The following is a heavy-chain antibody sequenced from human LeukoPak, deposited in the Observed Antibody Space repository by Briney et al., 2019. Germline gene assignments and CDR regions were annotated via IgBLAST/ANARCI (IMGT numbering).Heavy chain of an antibody. CDR1: GYTFTGYF. CDR2: INPNSGGT. CDR3: ARGGPGAATDAFDI. D-gene: IGHD2-15*01. J-gene: IGHJ3*02. Sequence: ASVKVSCKASGYTFTGYFMHWVRQASGQGLEWMGWINPNSGGTNFAQKFQGRVTMARDTSISTAYMELSRLRSDDTAVYYCARGGPGAATDAFDIWGQGTMVTVSS. V-gene: IGHV1-2*02.